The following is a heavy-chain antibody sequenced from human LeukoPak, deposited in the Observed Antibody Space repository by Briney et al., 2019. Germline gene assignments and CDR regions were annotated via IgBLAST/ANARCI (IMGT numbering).Heavy chain of an antibody. Sequence: GASVKVSCKASGYTFTSYDINWVRQATGQGLEWMGWMNPNSGNTGYAQKFQGRVTMTRNTSISTAYMELSSLRSEDTAVYYCARGDSSSWYAYYYFMDVWGKGTTVTVSS. CDR2: MNPNSGNT. D-gene: IGHD6-13*01. CDR3: ARGDSSSWYAYYYFMDV. CDR1: GYTFTSYD. V-gene: IGHV1-8*01. J-gene: IGHJ6*03.